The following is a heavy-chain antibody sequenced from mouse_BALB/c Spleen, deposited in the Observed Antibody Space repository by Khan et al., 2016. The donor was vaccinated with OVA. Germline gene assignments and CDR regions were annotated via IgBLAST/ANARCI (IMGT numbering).Heavy chain of an antibody. D-gene: IGHD3-2*02. CDR2: INPGSGGN. J-gene: IGHJ3*01. Sequence: QVRLQQSGAELVRPGTSVKVSCKASGYAFTNYLIEWVKQRPGQGLEWIGVINPGSGGNKYNEKFKGKATLTADKSSSTAYMQLNSLTSDDSAVYFCTRRLLFWGQGTLVTVSA. V-gene: IGHV1-54*01. CDR3: TRRLLF. CDR1: GYAFTNYL.